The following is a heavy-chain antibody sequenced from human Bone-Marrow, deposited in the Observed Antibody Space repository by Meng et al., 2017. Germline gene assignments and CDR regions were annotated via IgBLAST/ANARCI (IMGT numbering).Heavy chain of an antibody. Sequence: GESLKISCAASGFTFSSYAMHWVRQAPGKGLEWVAVISDDGSNKYYADSVKGRFTISRDNSKNTLYLQMNSLRAEDTAVYYCARPRTMTLDYWGQGTLVTVSS. CDR2: ISDDGSNK. V-gene: IGHV3-30*01. D-gene: IGHD3-22*01. CDR1: GFTFSSYA. CDR3: ARPRTMTLDY. J-gene: IGHJ4*02.